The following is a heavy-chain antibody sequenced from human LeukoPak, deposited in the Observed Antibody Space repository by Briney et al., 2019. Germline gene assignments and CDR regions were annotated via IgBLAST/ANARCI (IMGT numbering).Heavy chain of an antibody. D-gene: IGHD6-13*01. CDR3: ARESDSSWLK. Sequence: AGGSLRLSCVASGFTFSSYAMSWVRQAPGKGLEWVSAISGSGDSTYYADSVKGRFTISRDNSKNTLYLQMNSLRAEDTAVYHCARESDSSWLKWGQGTLVTVSS. V-gene: IGHV3-23*01. CDR2: ISGSGDST. CDR1: GFTFSSYA. J-gene: IGHJ4*02.